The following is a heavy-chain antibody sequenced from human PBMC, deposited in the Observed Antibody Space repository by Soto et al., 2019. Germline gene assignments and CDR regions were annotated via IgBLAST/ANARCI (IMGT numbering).Heavy chain of an antibody. V-gene: IGHV3-23*01. Sequence: GGSLRLSCAASGFTFSSYAMSWVRQAPGKGLEWVSAISGSGGSTYYADSVKGRFTISRDNSKNTLYLQMNSLGAEDTAVYYCAKDLYYGSGSAQASTLYYYYGMDVWGQGTTVTVSS. J-gene: IGHJ6*02. D-gene: IGHD3-10*01. CDR2: ISGSGGST. CDR3: AKDLYYGSGSAQASTLYYYYGMDV. CDR1: GFTFSSYA.